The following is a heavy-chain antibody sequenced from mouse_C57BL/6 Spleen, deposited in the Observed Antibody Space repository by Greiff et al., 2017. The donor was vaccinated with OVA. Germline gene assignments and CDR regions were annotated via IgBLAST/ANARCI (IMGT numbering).Heavy chain of an antibody. Sequence: EVNLVESGGDLVKPGGSLKLSCAASGFTFSSYGMSWVRPTPDKRLEWVATISSGGIYTYYPDSVTGRFTISRDNAKNTLYLQMSSLKSEDTAMYYCARHNGNYEFAYWGQGTLVTVSA. CDR1: GFTFSSYG. CDR3: ARHNGNYEFAY. CDR2: ISSGGIYT. D-gene: IGHD2-1*01. V-gene: IGHV5-6*01. J-gene: IGHJ3*01.